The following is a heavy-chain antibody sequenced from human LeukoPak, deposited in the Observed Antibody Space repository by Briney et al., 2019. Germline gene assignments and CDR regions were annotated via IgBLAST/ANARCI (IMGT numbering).Heavy chain of an antibody. V-gene: IGHV4-30-2*01. CDR3: ARGASSGGSGGLGPPHY. D-gene: IGHD2-15*01. CDR1: GGSISSGGYY. CDR2: IYHSGST. J-gene: IGHJ4*02. Sequence: SETLSLTCTVSGGSISSGGYYWSWIRQPPGKGLEWIGYIYHSGSTYYNPSLKSRVTVSVDRSKNQFSLKLSSVTAADTAVYYCARGASSGGSGGLGPPHYWGQGTLVTVSS.